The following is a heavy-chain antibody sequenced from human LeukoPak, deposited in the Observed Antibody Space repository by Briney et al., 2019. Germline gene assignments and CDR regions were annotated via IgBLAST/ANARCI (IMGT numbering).Heavy chain of an antibody. D-gene: IGHD6-19*01. J-gene: IGHJ4*02. V-gene: IGHV4-39*01. CDR2: IYYSGST. CDR3: ARPLYSSGWYYFDY. CDR1: GGSISSSSYY. Sequence: PSETLSLTCTVSGGSISSSSYYWGWIRQPPGTGLEWIGSIYYSGSTYYNPSLKSRVTISVDTSKNQFSLKLSSVTAADTAVYYCARPLYSSGWYYFDYWGQGTLVTVSS.